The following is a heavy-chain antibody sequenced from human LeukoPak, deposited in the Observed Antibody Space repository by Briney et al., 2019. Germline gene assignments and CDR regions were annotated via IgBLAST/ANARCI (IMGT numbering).Heavy chain of an antibody. CDR1: GFTFSSYS. Sequence: PGGSLRLSCAASGFTFSSYSMNWVRQAPGKGLEWVSSISSSSSYIYYADSVKGRFTISRDNAKNSLYLQMNSLRAEDTAVYYCARVAWRYDFWSGYGMSDYWGQGTLVTVSS. V-gene: IGHV3-21*01. D-gene: IGHD3-3*01. CDR2: ISSSSSYI. J-gene: IGHJ4*02. CDR3: ARVAWRYDFWSGYGMSDY.